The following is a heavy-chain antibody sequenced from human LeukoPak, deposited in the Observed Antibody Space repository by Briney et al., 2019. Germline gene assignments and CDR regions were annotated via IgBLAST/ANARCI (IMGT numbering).Heavy chain of an antibody. CDR3: VKVSLSGYYNFDH. CDR2: IGPNGATT. CDR1: GFTFSTYV. Sequence: GGSLRLSCSGSGFTFSTYVMQWVRQAPGKGLEYVSAIGPNGATTYYADSVKGRFTISRDNSMSTLFLQMTSLTTDDAAVYYCVKVSLSGYYNFDHWGQGTLVTVSS. D-gene: IGHD3-9*01. V-gene: IGHV3-64D*06. J-gene: IGHJ4*02.